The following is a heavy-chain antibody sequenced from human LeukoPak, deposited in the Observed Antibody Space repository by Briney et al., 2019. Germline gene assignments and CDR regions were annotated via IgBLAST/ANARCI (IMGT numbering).Heavy chain of an antibody. CDR1: GGSLSSYY. J-gene: IGHJ4*02. CDR3: ARENSGSYREFDY. D-gene: IGHD1-26*01. CDR2: IYTSGST. V-gene: IGHV4-4*07. Sequence: SETLSLTCTVSGGSLSSYYWSWIRQPAGKGLEWIGCIYTSGSTNYNASLKSRVSMSVDTSKNQFSLKLSSVTAADTAVFYCARENSGSYREFDYWGQGTLVTVSS.